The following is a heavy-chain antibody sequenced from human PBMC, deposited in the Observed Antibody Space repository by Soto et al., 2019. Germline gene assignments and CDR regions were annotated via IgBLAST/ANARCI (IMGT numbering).Heavy chain of an antibody. CDR1: GCSISSSSYY. D-gene: IGHD1-1*01. CDR2: IYYSGST. Sequence: SETLSLTCTVSGCSISSSSYYWGWIRQPPGKGLEWIGSIYYSGSTYYNPSLKSRVTISVDTSKNQFSLKLSSVTAADTAVYYCARGGWNDFRWFDPWGQGTLVTVSS. V-gene: IGHV4-39*01. J-gene: IGHJ5*02. CDR3: ARGGWNDFRWFDP.